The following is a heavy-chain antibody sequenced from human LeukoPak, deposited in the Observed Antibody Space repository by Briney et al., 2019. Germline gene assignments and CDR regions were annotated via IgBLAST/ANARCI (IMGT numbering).Heavy chain of an antibody. V-gene: IGHV3-33*06. J-gene: IGHJ4*02. CDR1: GFTFSSYG. Sequence: PGRSLRLSCAASGFTFSSYGMHWVRQAPGKGLEWVAVIWYDGSNKYYADSVKGRFTISRDNSKNTLYLQMNSLRGEDTAVYFCAKGVAGATRTAPDYWGQGTLVTVSS. CDR3: AKGVAGATRTAPDY. CDR2: IWYDGSNK. D-gene: IGHD1-26*01.